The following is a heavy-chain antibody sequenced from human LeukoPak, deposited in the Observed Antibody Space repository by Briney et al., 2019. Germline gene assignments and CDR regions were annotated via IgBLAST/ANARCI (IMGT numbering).Heavy chain of an antibody. Sequence: SETLSLTCTVSGGSISSSSYYWGWIRQPPGKGLEWIGSIYYSGSTYYNPSLKSRVTISVDTYKNQFSLKLSSVTAADTAVYYCARLSRTFIDYWGQGTLVTVSS. D-gene: IGHD2/OR15-2a*01. CDR3: ARLSRTFIDY. J-gene: IGHJ4*02. CDR1: GGSISSSSYY. V-gene: IGHV4-39*01. CDR2: IYYSGST.